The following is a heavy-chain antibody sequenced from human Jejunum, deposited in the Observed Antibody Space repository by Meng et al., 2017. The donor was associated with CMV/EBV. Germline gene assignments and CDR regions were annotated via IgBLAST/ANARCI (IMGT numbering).Heavy chain of an antibody. CDR1: TFSDYY. Sequence: TFSDYYMNWVRQAPGRGLEWVSYISSDSNYIYYGDSVKGRFTVSRDNAKNSLYLHMNSLRAEDTALYYCARDPTRYGSGSYYLDNWGQGTLVTVSS. CDR3: ARDPTRYGSGSYYLDN. J-gene: IGHJ1*01. D-gene: IGHD3-10*01. CDR2: ISSDSNYI. V-gene: IGHV3-11*06.